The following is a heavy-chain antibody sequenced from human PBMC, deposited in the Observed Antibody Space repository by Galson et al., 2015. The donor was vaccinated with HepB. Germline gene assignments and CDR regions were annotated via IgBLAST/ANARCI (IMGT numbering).Heavy chain of an antibody. D-gene: IGHD3-3*01. CDR1: GYTFTGYY. J-gene: IGHJ3*02. CDR3: ARDCYERFRPLRPVNAFDI. V-gene: IGHV1-2*02. Sequence: SCKASGYTFTGYYMHWVRQAPGQGLEWMGWINSNSGGTNYAQKFQGRVTMTRDTSISTAYMELSRLRSDDTAVYYCARDCYERFRPLRPVNAFDIWGQGTMVTVS. CDR2: INSNSGGT.